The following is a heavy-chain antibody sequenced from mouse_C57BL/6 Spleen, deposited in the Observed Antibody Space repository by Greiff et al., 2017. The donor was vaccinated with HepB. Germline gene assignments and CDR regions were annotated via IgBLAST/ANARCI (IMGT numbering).Heavy chain of an antibody. J-gene: IGHJ1*03. CDR3: AAHYYYGSRGYFDV. V-gene: IGHV1-55*01. CDR1: GYTFTSYW. D-gene: IGHD1-1*01. Sequence: VKLQQPGAELVKPGASVKMSCKASGYTFTSYWITWVKQRPGQGLEWIGDIYPGSGSTNYNEKFKSKATLTVDTSSSTAYMQLSSLTSEDTAVYYCAAHYYYGSRGYFDVWGTGTTVTVSS. CDR2: IYPGSGST.